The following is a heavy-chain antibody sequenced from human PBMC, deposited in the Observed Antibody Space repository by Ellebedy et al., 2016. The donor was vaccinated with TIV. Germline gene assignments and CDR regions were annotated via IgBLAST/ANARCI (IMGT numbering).Heavy chain of an antibody. CDR1: GGSISSSSSY. D-gene: IGHD6-6*01. J-gene: IGHJ3*02. CDR3: ARPARRAARDGFDI. V-gene: IGHV4-39*07. Sequence: SETLSLTCTVSGGSISSSSSYWGWIRQPPGKGLEWIGSIYNSGSTYYNPSLKSRVTISADTSKNQFSLKLSSVTAADTAVYNCARPARRAARDGFDIWGQGTMVTVSS. CDR2: IYNSGST.